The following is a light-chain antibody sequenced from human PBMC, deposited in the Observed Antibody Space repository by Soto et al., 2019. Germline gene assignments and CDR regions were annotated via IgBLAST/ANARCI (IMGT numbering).Light chain of an antibody. Sequence: QSALTQPRSVSGSPGQSVTISCTGTSSDVGAYNYVSWYQQHPGKAPKLMIYDVTKRPSGVPDRFSGSKSGNTASLTISGLLADDEADYYCCSYAGSYTFVFGAGTKLTVL. CDR1: SSDVGAYNY. CDR3: CSYAGSYTFV. CDR2: DVT. V-gene: IGLV2-11*01. J-gene: IGLJ1*01.